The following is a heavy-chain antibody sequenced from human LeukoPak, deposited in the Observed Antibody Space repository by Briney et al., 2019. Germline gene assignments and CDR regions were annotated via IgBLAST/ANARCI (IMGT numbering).Heavy chain of an antibody. CDR2: IYYSGST. D-gene: IGHD6-19*01. CDR3: VREAVAGRSYYFDY. J-gene: IGHJ4*02. CDR1: GGPISSSSYY. V-gene: IGHV4-39*02. Sequence: PSETLSLTCTVSGGPISSSSYYWGWIRQPPGKGLEWIGSIYYSGSTYYNPSLKSRVTISVDTSKNQFSLKLSSVTAADTAVYYCVREAVAGRSYYFDYWGQGTLVTVSS.